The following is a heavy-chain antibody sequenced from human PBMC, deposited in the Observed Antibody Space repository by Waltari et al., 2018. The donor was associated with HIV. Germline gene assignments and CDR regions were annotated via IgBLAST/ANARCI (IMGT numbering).Heavy chain of an antibody. CDR2: IYYTGRA. J-gene: IGHJ2*01. V-gene: IGHV4-39*01. D-gene: IGHD1-26*01. CDR1: GGSVSRSSSF. CDR3: ARHALRVGAAYWNFDL. Sequence: QLQLQESGPGLVKPSATPSLTCAVSGGSVSRSSSFWGWIRQPPGKGLVWVGRIYYTGRAYYNPSLKSRVTISVDTSKNQFSLKVTSVTAADTAVYYCARHALRVGAAYWNFDLWGRGTLVTVSS.